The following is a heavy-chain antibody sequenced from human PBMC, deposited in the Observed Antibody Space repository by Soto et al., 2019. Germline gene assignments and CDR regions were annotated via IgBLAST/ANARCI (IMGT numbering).Heavy chain of an antibody. D-gene: IGHD3-22*01. J-gene: IGHJ4*02. V-gene: IGHV4-39*01. Sequence: SETLSLTCTVSGGSISSSSYYWGWIRQPPGKGLEWIGSIYYSGSTYHNPSLKSRVSISVDTSRNLFSLQLSSVTAADTALYFCVRHYYFQYDSSGYFDSCGQGILVTVSS. CDR2: IYYSGST. CDR3: VRHYYFQYDSSGYFDS. CDR1: GGSISSSSYY.